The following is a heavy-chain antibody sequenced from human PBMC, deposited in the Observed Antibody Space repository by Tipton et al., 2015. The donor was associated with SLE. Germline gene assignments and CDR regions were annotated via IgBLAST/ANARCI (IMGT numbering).Heavy chain of an antibody. D-gene: IGHD5/OR15-5a*01. J-gene: IGHJ5*02. Sequence: SLRLSCTASGFMFDDYDMNWVRQAPGKGLEWVSGIDWNGGITGYADSVKGRFTISRDSAKNSLYLQMNSLRAEDTAVYYCAKSPPLYDVDWFDPWGQGTLVTVSS. CDR3: AKSPPLYDVDWFDP. CDR2: IDWNGGIT. CDR1: GFMFDDYD. V-gene: IGHV3-20*04.